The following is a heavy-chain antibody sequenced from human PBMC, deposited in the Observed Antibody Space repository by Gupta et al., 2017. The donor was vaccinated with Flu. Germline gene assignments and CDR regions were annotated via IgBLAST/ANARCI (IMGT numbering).Heavy chain of an antibody. Sequence: TMHWVRQAPGKGLEWVSLISWDGGSTYYADSVKGRFTIFRDNSKNSLYLQMNSLRTEDTALYYCAKARGYSYGYLDYWGQGTLVTVSS. V-gene: IGHV3-43*01. CDR3: AKARGYSYGYLDY. CDR2: ISWDGGST. CDR1: T. D-gene: IGHD5-18*01. J-gene: IGHJ4*02.